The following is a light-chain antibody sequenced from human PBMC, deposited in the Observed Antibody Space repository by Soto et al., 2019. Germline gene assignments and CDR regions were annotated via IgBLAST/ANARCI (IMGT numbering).Light chain of an antibody. Sequence: DIQMTQSPSTLSASVGDRVTITCRASQTTSGWLAWYQQKPGKAPKLLIYKASILESGVPSRFSGSRSGTEFTLTIRNLQPDDFATYYCQQCDTYPLTFGGGTKVEI. V-gene: IGKV1-5*03. J-gene: IGKJ4*01. CDR2: KAS. CDR1: QTTSGW. CDR3: QQCDTYPLT.